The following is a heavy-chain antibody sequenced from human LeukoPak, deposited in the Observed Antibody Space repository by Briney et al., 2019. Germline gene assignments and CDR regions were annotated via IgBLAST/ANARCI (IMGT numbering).Heavy chain of an antibody. CDR2: IYTSGST. V-gene: IGHV4-4*09. D-gene: IGHD5-18*01. J-gene: IGHJ6*03. Sequence: SETQSLTCTVSGGSISSYYWSWIRQPPGKGLEWIGYIYTSGSTNYNPSLKSRVTISVDTSKNQFSLKLSSVTAADTAVYYCASKDGYSYGPHYYYYMDVWGKGTTVTVSS. CDR1: GGSISSYY. CDR3: ASKDGYSYGPHYYYYMDV.